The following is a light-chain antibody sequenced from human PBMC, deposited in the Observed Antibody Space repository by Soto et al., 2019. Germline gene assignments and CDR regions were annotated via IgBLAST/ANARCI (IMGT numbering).Light chain of an antibody. Sequence: QSALTQPASVSGSPGQSITISCTGTNTDVGGYDYVSWYQHHPGKAPKLMIYEVTYRPSGVSNRFSGSKSGNAASLTISGLQPEHEADHYCSSYTSRSTLVFGGGTKLTVL. CDR2: EVT. V-gene: IGLV2-14*01. CDR1: NTDVGGYDY. CDR3: SSYTSRSTLV. J-gene: IGLJ2*01.